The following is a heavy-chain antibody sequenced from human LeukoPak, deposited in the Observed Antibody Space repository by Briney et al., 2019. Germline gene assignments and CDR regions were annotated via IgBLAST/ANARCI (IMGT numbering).Heavy chain of an antibody. CDR1: GFTFSSYA. V-gene: IGHV3-23*01. D-gene: IGHD2-2*02. CDR2: ISGSGGST. Sequence: PGGSLRLSCAASGFTFSSYAMSWVRQAPGKGLEWVSAISGSGGSTYYADSVKGRFTISRDNSKTTLYLQMNSLRAEDTAVYYCAKGGEDIVVVPAAISYYYYMDVWGKGTTVTVSS. CDR3: AKGGEDIVVVPAAISYYYYMDV. J-gene: IGHJ6*03.